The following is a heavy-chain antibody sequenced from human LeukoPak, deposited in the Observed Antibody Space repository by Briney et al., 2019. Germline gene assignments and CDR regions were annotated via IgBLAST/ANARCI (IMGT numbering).Heavy chain of an antibody. CDR3: ARRHYGGELDY. Sequence: ASVKVSCKTSGYTFTGYYIHWVRQAPGQGLEWMGRINPDFGGTKYAQKFRGRVTLTRDTSISTAYLELSSLRSDDAAVYYCARRHYGGELDYWGQGTLVTVSS. CDR2: INPDFGGT. J-gene: IGHJ4*02. D-gene: IGHD4-23*01. V-gene: IGHV1-2*06. CDR1: GYTFTGYY.